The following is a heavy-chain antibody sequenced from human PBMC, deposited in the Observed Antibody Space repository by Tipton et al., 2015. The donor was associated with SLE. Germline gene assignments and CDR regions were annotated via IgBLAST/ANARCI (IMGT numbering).Heavy chain of an antibody. Sequence: TLSLTCAVSDYSIRSGDWGWIRQPPGKGLEWIGSIYEGGSTYYNPSLESRVTISVDTSKNQFSLNLSSVTAADMAVYYCARGHSVSSWAGHAFDIWGQGTMVTVSP. D-gene: IGHD3-16*02. CDR2: IYEGGST. CDR1: DYSIRSGD. CDR3: ARGHSVSSWAGHAFDI. V-gene: IGHV4-38-2*01. J-gene: IGHJ3*02.